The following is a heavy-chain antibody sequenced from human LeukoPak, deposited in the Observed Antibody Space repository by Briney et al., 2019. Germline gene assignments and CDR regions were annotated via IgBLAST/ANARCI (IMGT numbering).Heavy chain of an antibody. CDR3: VRYYGSGSYDYFDY. CDR1: GYTFTSYG. CDR2: ISAYNGNT. J-gene: IGHJ4*02. Sequence: ASVKVSCKASGYTFTSYGISWVRQAPGQGLAWMGWISAYNGNTNYAQKLQGRVTMTTDTSTSTAYMELRSLRSDDTAVYYCVRYYGSGSYDYFDYWGQGTLVTVSS. D-gene: IGHD3-10*01. V-gene: IGHV1-18*01.